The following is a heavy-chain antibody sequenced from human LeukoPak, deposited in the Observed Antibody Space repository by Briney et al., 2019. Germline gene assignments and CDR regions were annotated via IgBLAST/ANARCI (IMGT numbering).Heavy chain of an antibody. CDR1: GCSISSYY. CDR3: ARGSQLWLPFDY. CDR2: IYYSGST. Sequence: SETLSLTCTVSGCSISSYYWSWIRQPPGKGLEWIGHIYYSGSTNYNPSLKSRVTISVDTSKNQFSLKLSSVTAADTAVYYCARGSQLWLPFDYWGQGTLVTVSS. D-gene: IGHD5-18*01. J-gene: IGHJ4*02. V-gene: IGHV4-59*01.